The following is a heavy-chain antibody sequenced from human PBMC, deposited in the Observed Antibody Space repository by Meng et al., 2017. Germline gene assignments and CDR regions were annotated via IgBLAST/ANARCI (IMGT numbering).Heavy chain of an antibody. CDR3: AREVVAALDY. D-gene: IGHD2-15*01. J-gene: IGHJ4*02. CDR1: GGSFSGYY. Sequence: QVQLQAWGAGLLKPSETLSLTCAVYGGSFSGYYWSWIRQPPGKGLEWIGEINHSGSTNYNPSLKSRVTISVDTSKNQFSLKLSSVTAADTAVYYCAREVVAALDYWGQGTLVTVSS. V-gene: IGHV4-34*01. CDR2: INHSGST.